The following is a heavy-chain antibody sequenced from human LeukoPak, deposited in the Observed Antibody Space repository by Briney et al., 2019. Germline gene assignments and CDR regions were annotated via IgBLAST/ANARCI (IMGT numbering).Heavy chain of an antibody. CDR2: IHSSGYT. D-gene: IGHD1-26*01. CDR1: GGSVSSYY. J-gene: IGHJ5*02. V-gene: IGHV4-4*09. Sequence: PSETLSLTCTVSGGSVSSYYWSWIRQPPGQGLEWIAYIHSSGYTNYNPSLNSRVTISVVTSKNQFSLKVTSVTAADTAVYYCAKRQGPNSGSYDYFDPWGQGTLVTVSS. CDR3: AKRQGPNSGSYDYFDP.